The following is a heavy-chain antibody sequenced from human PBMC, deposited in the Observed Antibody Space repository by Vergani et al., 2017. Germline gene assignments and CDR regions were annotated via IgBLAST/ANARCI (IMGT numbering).Heavy chain of an antibody. Sequence: QVQLVQSGAEVKKPGASVKVSCKASGYTFTSYYMHWVRQAPGQGLEWMGIINPSGGSTSYAQKFQGRVTMTRDTSTSTVYMELSSLRSEDTAVYYCAXESDDSSGYRRPDAFDIWGQGTMVTVSS. V-gene: IGHV1-46*01. D-gene: IGHD3-22*01. CDR3: AXESDDSSGYRRPDAFDI. CDR1: GYTFTSYY. J-gene: IGHJ3*02. CDR2: INPSGGST.